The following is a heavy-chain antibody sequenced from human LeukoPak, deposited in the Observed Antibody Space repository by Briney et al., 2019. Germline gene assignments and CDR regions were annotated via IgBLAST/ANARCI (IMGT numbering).Heavy chain of an antibody. CDR2: IYYSGST. CDR3: ARVRLGQVYHFDY. V-gene: IGHV4-59*01. Sequence: SETLSLTCTVSGASISSYYWSWIRQPPGKGLEWIGYIYYSGSTNYNPSLKSRVTFSVDTSKNQFSLKLISVTAADTAVYYCARVRLGQVYHFDYWGQGTLVTVSS. CDR1: GASISSYY. J-gene: IGHJ4*02. D-gene: IGHD6-25*01.